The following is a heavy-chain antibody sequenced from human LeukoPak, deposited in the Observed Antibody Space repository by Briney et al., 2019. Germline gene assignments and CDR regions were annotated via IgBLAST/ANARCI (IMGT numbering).Heavy chain of an antibody. J-gene: IGHJ5*02. V-gene: IGHV4-4*07. CDR1: GGSISSYY. Sequence: SDTLTLTCTVSGGSISSYYWSWIRQPAGKGLEWLGRIYTSGSTNYNPSLKSRVTMSVDTSRNQFSLKLSSVTAADTAVYYCASGTSIFGPNWFDPWGQGTRVTVSS. CDR2: IYTSGST. CDR3: ASGTSIFGPNWFDP. D-gene: IGHD3-3*01.